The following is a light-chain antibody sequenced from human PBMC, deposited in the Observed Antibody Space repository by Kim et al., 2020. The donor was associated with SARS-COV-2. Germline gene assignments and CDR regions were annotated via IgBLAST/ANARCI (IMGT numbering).Light chain of an antibody. CDR3: LQSYSTPPYT. V-gene: IGKV1-39*01. CDR2: AAS. J-gene: IGKJ2*01. Sequence: DIQMTQSPSSLSASLGDRVTITCRASQSISNYLNWYQQKPGKAPKLLIYAASSLQSGVPSRFSGSGSGTDFTLTISSLQPEDFATYYCLQSYSTPPYTFGQGTKLEI. CDR1: QSISNY.